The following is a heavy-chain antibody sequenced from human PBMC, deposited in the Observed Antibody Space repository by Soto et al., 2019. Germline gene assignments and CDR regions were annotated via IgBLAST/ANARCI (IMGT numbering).Heavy chain of an antibody. CDR2: ISYDGSNE. CDR3: AKDLEWLVIRYAMDV. D-gene: IGHD6-19*01. V-gene: IGHV3-30*18. Sequence: QVQLVESGGGVVQPGRSLRLSCAASGFTFSSYGMHWVRQAPGKGLEWVALISYDGSNEDYADSVKGRFTISRDNSKKSLYPQMTSMRAEETAVYSCAKDLEWLVIRYAMDVWGQGTTFTVSS. CDR1: GFTFSSYG. J-gene: IGHJ6*02.